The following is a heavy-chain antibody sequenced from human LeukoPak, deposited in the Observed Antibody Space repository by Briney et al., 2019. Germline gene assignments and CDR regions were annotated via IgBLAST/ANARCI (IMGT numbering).Heavy chain of an antibody. V-gene: IGHV3-23*01. Sequence: PGGSLRLSCAASGFTSSSYAMSWVRQAPGKGLEWVSAISGSGGSTYYADSVKGRFTISRDNSKNTLYLQMNSLRAEDTAVYYCGKAKIAVAGLDYWGQGTLVTVSS. D-gene: IGHD6-19*01. CDR2: ISGSGGST. CDR3: GKAKIAVAGLDY. J-gene: IGHJ4*02. CDR1: GFTSSSYA.